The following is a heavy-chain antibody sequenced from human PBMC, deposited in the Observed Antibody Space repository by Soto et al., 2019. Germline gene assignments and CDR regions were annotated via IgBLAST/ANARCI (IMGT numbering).Heavy chain of an antibody. J-gene: IGHJ2*01. D-gene: IGHD6-13*01. CDR3: VRGIPSQYSSTWLYWHFDL. Sequence: VQLVESGGGVVQPGRSLRLSCEASGFVYSNYAMHWVRQAPGKGPEWVALIWNDGSQKYYVDSVKGRFTISRDNFKNTLNLQMNSLRADDTAMYFCVRGIPSQYSSTWLYWHFDLWGPGTLVTVSS. V-gene: IGHV3-33*01. CDR2: IWNDGSQK. CDR1: GFVYSNYA.